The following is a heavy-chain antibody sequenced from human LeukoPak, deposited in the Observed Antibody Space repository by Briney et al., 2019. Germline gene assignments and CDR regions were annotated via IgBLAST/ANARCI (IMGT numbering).Heavy chain of an antibody. CDR3: ASRSGSYYDSSGLNWFDP. D-gene: IGHD3-22*01. J-gene: IGHJ5*02. Sequence: SVKVSCKASGGTFSSYAISWVRQAPAQGLEWMGGIIPIFGTANYAQKFQGRVTITADESTCTAYMELSSLRSEDTAVYYCASRSGSYYDSSGLNWFDPWGQGTLVTVSS. CDR2: IIPIFGTA. V-gene: IGHV1-69*13. CDR1: GGTFSSYA.